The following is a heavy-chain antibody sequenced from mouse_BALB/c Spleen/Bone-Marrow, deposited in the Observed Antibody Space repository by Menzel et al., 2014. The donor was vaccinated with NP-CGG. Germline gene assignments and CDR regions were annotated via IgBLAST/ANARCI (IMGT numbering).Heavy chain of an antibody. CDR2: IATSDSYT. Sequence: VNLMESRVEFVMPGASVKMSCKATGYTFTDYWMHWVKQRPGQGLEWIGAIATSDSYTSYNQKFKGKATLTVDESSSRAYMQLSSLASEDSAVYNCAREVYRYDLFFYLGQGTTPAISS. D-gene: IGHD2-14*01. V-gene: IGHV1-69*01. CDR3: AREVYRYDLFFY. J-gene: IGHJ2*01. CDR1: GYTFTDYW.